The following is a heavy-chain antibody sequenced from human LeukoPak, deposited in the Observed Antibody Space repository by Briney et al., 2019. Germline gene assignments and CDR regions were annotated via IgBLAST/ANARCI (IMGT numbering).Heavy chain of an antibody. V-gene: IGHV4-39*07. J-gene: IGHJ3*02. D-gene: IGHD6-6*01. Sequence: SETLSLTCTVSGGSISSSSYYWGWIRQPPGKGLEWIGSIYYSGSTYYNPSLKSRVTISVDTSKNQFSLKLSSVTAADTAVYYCAREGGSSSIVTAFDIWGQGTMVTVSS. CDR3: AREGGSSSIVTAFDI. CDR2: IYYSGST. CDR1: GGSISSSSYY.